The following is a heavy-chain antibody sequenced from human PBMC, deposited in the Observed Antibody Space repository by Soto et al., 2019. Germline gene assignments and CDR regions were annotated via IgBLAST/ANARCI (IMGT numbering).Heavy chain of an antibody. CDR3: VRGRNCAFDI. CDR1: GDSVSSNNVA. CDR2: TYQTSKWYN. Sequence: QVQLQQSGPGLVKPSQTLSLTCGISGDSVSSNNVAWNWIRQSPSRGLEWLGRTYQTSKWYNDYAVSGKSRISIIPDTSKNQLSLQLNSVTPEDTAVYYCVRGRNCAFDIWGQGTMVTVSS. J-gene: IGHJ3*02. V-gene: IGHV6-1*01.